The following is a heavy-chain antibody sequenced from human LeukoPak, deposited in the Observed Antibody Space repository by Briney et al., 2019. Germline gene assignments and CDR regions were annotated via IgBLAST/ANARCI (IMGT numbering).Heavy chain of an antibody. CDR1: GGSVRSNSYY. CDR3: ARATPGFSSGWFNNWFDP. D-gene: IGHD6-19*01. J-gene: IGHJ5*02. Sequence: SETLSLTCTDSGGSVRSNSYYWSWIRQPPGKGLEWIGYIYHSGTTNYNPSLKSRVTISVDTSKNQFSLNLGSVTAADTAVYYCARATPGFSSGWFNNWFDPWGQGTLVTVSS. V-gene: IGHV4-61*01. CDR2: IYHSGTT.